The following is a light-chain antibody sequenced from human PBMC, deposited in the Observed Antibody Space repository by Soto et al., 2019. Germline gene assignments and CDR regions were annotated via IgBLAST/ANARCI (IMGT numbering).Light chain of an antibody. CDR3: SSYTSSSTLV. CDR1: SSDVGGYNY. J-gene: IGLJ2*01. CDR2: EVS. Sequence: QSALTQPASVSGSPGQSITISCTGTSSDVGGYNYVSWYQHHPGKAPKLIIYEVSNRPSGVSNRFSGSKSGNTASLTSSGLQAEDEADYYCSSYTSSSTLVFGAGTKVTVL. V-gene: IGLV2-14*01.